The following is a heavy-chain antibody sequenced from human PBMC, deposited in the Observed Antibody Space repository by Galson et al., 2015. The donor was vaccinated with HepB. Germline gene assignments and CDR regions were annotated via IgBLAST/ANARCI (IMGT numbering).Heavy chain of an antibody. D-gene: IGHD3-22*01. V-gene: IGHV1-18*01. J-gene: IGHJ3*02. CDR2: ISAYNGNT. Sequence: SVKVSCKASGYTFTSYGISWVRQAPGQGLEWMGWISAYNGNTNYAQKLQGRVTMTTDTSTSTAYMELRSLRSDDAAVYYCARDLGYYDSSGYYTYAFDIWGQGTMVTVSS. CDR3: ARDLGYYDSSGYYTYAFDI. CDR1: GYTFTSYG.